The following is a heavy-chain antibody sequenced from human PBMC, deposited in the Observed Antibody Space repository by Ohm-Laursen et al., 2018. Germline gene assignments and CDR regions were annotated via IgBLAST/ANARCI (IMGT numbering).Heavy chain of an antibody. CDR1: GFTFSTYS. CDR2: ISTSGTYV. V-gene: IGHV3-21*01. J-gene: IGHJ4*02. CDR3: ADIAY. Sequence: SLRLSCAASGFTFSTYSMNWVRQAPGKGLEWVSSISTSGTYVSYADSVKGRFTISRDNAKNSMFLQMNSLRAEDTAVYYCADIAYWGQGTLVTVSS.